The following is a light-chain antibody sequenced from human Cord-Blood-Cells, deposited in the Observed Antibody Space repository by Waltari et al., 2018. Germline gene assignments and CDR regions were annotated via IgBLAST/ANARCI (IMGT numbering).Light chain of an antibody. CDR3: QQYNSYSGM. CDR2: DAS. Sequence: DIQMIQSPSTLSASVGDRVTITCRASQSISSWLAWYQQKPGKAPKLLIYDASSLESGVPSRFSGSGSGTEFTHTISSLQPDDFATYDCQQYNSYSGMFGQGTKVEIK. J-gene: IGKJ1*01. CDR1: QSISSW. V-gene: IGKV1-5*01.